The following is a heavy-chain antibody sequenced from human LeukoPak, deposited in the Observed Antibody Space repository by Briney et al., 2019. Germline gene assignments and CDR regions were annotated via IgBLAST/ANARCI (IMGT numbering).Heavy chain of an antibody. V-gene: IGHV3-33*01. D-gene: IGHD4-11*01. CDR1: GFTFRNYG. J-gene: IGHJ6*03. Sequence: GGSLRLSCAASGFTFRNYGMHWVRQVPGKGLEWVAVIWYDGSNKYYADSVRGRFTISRDNSKNTLYLQINGLRAEDTAVYYCATARDSNSNRGLYMDVWGKGTTVTVSS. CDR3: ATARDSNSNRGLYMDV. CDR2: IWYDGSNK.